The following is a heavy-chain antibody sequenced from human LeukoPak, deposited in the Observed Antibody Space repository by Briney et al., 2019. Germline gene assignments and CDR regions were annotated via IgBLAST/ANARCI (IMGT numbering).Heavy chain of an antibody. J-gene: IGHJ5*02. CDR2: IIPIFGTA. D-gene: IGHD5-18*01. Sequence: ASVKVSCKASGGTFSSYAISWVRQAPGQGLEWMGGIIPIFGTANYAQKFQGRVTITADESTSTAYMELSSLRSEDTAVYYCARQPDTAMAHNWFDPWGQGTLVTVSS. V-gene: IGHV1-69*13. CDR1: GGTFSSYA. CDR3: ARQPDTAMAHNWFDP.